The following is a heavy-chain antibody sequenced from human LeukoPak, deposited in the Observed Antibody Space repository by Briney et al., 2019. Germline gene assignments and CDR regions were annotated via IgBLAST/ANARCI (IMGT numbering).Heavy chain of an antibody. CDR1: GFTFSNYW. CDR2: IKQDGSDK. J-gene: IGHJ4*02. D-gene: IGHD1-26*01. CDR3: ARDLSPGGYWNYFDY. Sequence: GGSLRLSCAASGFTFSNYWMSWVRQAPGKGLEWVANIKQDGSDKYYVDSVKGRFTISRDNAKNSLYLQMNSLRAEDTAVYYCARDLSPGGYWNYFDYWGRGTLVTVSS. V-gene: IGHV3-7*01.